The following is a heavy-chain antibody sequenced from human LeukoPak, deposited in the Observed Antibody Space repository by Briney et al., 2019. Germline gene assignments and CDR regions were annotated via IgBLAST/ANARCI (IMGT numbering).Heavy chain of an antibody. V-gene: IGHV1-69*13. CDR2: IIPIFGTA. J-gene: IGHJ5*02. D-gene: IGHD5-12*01. CDR1: GGTFSSYA. Sequence: SVKVSCKASGGTFSSYAISWVRQAPGQGLEWMGGIIPIFGTANYAQKFQGRVTITADESTSTAYMELSSLRSEDTAVYYCARACYDYLNWFDPWGQGTLVTVSS. CDR3: ARACYDYLNWFDP.